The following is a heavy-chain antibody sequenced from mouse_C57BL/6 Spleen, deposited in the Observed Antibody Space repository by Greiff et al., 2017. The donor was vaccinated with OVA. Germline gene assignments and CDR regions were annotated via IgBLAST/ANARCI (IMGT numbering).Heavy chain of an antibody. CDR2: IDPSDSYT. CDR1: GYTFTSYW. J-gene: IGHJ3*01. CDR3: ARLDSNYVWFAY. V-gene: IGHV1-69*01. Sequence: QVQLKQPGAELVMPGASVKLSCKASGYTFTSYWMHWVKQRPGQGLEWIGEIDPSDSYTNYNQKFKGKSTLTVDKSSSTAYMQLSSLTSEDSAVYYCARLDSNYVWFAYWGQGTLVTVSA. D-gene: IGHD2-5*01.